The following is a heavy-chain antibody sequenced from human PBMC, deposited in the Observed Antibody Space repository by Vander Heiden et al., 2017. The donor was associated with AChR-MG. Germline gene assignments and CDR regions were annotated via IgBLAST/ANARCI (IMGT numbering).Heavy chain of an antibody. V-gene: IGHV3-21*01. CDR1: GFTFSSYS. CDR2: ISSSSSYI. Sequence: EVQLVESGGGLVKPGGSLRLSCAASGFTFSSYSMNWVRQAPGKGLEWVSSISSSSSYIYYADSVKGRFTISRDNAKNSLYLQMNSLRAEDTAVYYCARDLGYCSGGSCQSPFDYWGQGTLVTVSS. J-gene: IGHJ4*02. D-gene: IGHD2-15*01. CDR3: ARDLGYCSGGSCQSPFDY.